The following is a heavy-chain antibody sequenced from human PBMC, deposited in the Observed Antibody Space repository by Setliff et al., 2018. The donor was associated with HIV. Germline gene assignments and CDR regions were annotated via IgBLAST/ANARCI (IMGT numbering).Heavy chain of an antibody. J-gene: IGHJ4*02. Sequence: SETLSLTCSVSGGSISSGSYYWSWIRQPAGKGLEWIGHIHTSGSTKYNPSLKSRVTISADTSKSQFSLKLNSVTAADTAVYYCGGNGYYSIDYWGQGTLVTVSS. V-gene: IGHV4-61*09. CDR1: GGSISSGSYY. D-gene: IGHD3-22*01. CDR2: IHTSGST. CDR3: GGNGYYSIDY.